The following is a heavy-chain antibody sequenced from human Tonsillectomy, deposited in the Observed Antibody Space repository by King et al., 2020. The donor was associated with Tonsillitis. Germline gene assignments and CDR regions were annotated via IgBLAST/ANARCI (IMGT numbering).Heavy chain of an antibody. Sequence: QLVQSGAEVKKPGASVKVSCKASGYTLSSYDINWVRQAPGQGLEWMGWNLNNGNTDYASKFQGRVTMTRNISTSIVYMELRGLTSEDTAVYYCARGLKEWLASPPANRYYGLDVWVRGTTVIVSS. V-gene: IGHV1-8*01. J-gene: IGHJ6*02. CDR3: ARGLKEWLASPPANRYYGLDV. CDR1: GYTLSSYD. CDR2: NLNNGNT. D-gene: IGHD3-16*02.